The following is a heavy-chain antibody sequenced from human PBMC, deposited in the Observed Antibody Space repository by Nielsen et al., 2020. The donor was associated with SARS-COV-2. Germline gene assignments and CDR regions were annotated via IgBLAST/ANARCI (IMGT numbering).Heavy chain of an antibody. CDR1: GYSFTSYG. CDR2: ISAYNGNT. Sequence: GESLKISCKGSGYSFTSYGISWVRQAPGQGLEWMGWISAYNGNTNYAQKLQGRVTMTTDTSTSTAYMGLRSLRSDDTAVYYCARDSNSYSFDYWGQGTLVTVSS. V-gene: IGHV1-18*01. D-gene: IGHD2-21*01. CDR3: ARDSNSYSFDY. J-gene: IGHJ4*02.